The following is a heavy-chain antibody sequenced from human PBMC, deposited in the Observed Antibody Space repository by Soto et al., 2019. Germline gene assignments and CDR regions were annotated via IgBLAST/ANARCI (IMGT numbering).Heavy chain of an antibody. J-gene: IGHJ4*02. CDR2: IYASGST. CDR1: GGSISSGGYS. Sequence: PSETLSLTYAVSGGSISSGGYSWSWIRQPAGRGLEWIGYIYASGSTYYNPSLSSRVTISIDRSKNQFSLMLASVTAAETAVYYCERYCHNPDCRHLYYFDYRGLGTLVSVSS. D-gene: IGHD2-15*01. CDR3: ERYCHNPDCRHLYYFDY. V-gene: IGHV4-30-2*02.